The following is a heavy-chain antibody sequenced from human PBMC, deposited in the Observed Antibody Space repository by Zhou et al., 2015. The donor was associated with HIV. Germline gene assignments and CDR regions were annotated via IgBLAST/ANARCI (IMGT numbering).Heavy chain of an antibody. Sequence: QVQLVQSGAELRKPGSSVKVSCKTSGAPFNTFALNWVRQAPGQGPEWMGTITPMFGTADYARKFQGRVSITADTSTRTGYMELNSLRYEDTAVYYCARGYSHGDYEVFFKEWGQGHPSSPSPQ. CDR2: ITPMFGTA. J-gene: IGHJ4*02. V-gene: IGHV1-69*06. CDR3: ARGYSHGDYEVFFKE. CDR1: GAPFNTFA. D-gene: IGHD4-17*01.